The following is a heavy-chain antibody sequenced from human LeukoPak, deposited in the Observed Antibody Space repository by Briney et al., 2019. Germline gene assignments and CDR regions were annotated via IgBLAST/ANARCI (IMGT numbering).Heavy chain of an antibody. J-gene: IGHJ5*02. CDR1: GGSISSYY. CDR2: ISYSGST. D-gene: IGHD1-7*01. Sequence: SETPSLTCTVSGGSISSYYWSWIRQPPGKGLEWLGYISYSGSTNYNPSLKSRVSISVETSKNQFSLKLSSVTAADTAVYYCARGNWNYASFWFDPWGQGTLVTVSS. CDR3: ARGNWNYASFWFDP. V-gene: IGHV4-59*01.